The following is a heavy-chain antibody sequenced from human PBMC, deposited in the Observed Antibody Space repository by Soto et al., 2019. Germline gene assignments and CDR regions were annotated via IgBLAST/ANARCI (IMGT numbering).Heavy chain of an antibody. CDR1: GGTFSTYA. V-gene: IGHV1-69*01. D-gene: IGHD5-12*01. CDR3: ARDGGYDPSYYYYGMDV. CDR2: IIPIFNTA. Sequence: QVQLVQSGAEVKKPGSSVKVSCKASGGTFSTYAISWVRQAPGQGLEWMGGIIPIFNTANYPQKFQGRVTITADASTSTAYMEVSSLRSDDTAVYYCARDGGYDPSYYYYGMDVWGQGTTAIVSS. J-gene: IGHJ6*02.